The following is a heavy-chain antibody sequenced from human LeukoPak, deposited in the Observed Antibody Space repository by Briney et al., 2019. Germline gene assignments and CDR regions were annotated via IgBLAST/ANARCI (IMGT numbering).Heavy chain of an antibody. J-gene: IGHJ4*02. D-gene: IGHD3-22*01. CDR1: GGSFSGYY. CDR3: ARQGQGLLRHFDY. Sequence: PSETLSLTCAVYGGSFSGYYWSWIRQPPGKGLEWIGEINHSGSTNYNPSLKSRVTISVDTSKNQFSLKLSSVTAADTAVYYCARQGQGLLRHFDYWGQGTLVTVSS. V-gene: IGHV4-34*01. CDR2: INHSGST.